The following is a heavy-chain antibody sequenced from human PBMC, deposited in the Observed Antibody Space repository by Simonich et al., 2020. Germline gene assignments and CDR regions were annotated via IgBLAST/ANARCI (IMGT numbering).Heavy chain of an antibody. V-gene: IGHV1-24*01. CDR1: GYTLTELS. CDR2: FDPEDGKK. CDR3: ATRNTMGSGSYYYYYYGMDV. D-gene: IGHD3-10*01. Sequence: QVQLVQSGAEVKKPGASVKVSCKVSGYTLTELSMHWLRQAPGKGLEWMGGFDPEDGKKIYTQRFKGRGTMTEDTSTDTAYMELSSLRSEDTAVYYCATRNTMGSGSYYYYYYGMDVWGQGTTVTVSS. J-gene: IGHJ6*02.